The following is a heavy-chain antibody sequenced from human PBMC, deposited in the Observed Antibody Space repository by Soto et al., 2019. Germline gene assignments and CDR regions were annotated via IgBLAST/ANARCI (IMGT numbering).Heavy chain of an antibody. Sequence: PGGSLRLSCATSGFTFSNYAVHWVRQAPGKGLEWVAVLWYDGSKEYYAESVKGRFTISRDTSKSTLYLQMDSLRAEDTAVYYCATRGAFDWHFDFWGQGTQVTVSS. J-gene: IGHJ4*02. CDR3: ATRGAFDWHFDF. CDR2: LWYDGSKE. V-gene: IGHV3-33*01. CDR1: GFTFSNYA. D-gene: IGHD3-9*01.